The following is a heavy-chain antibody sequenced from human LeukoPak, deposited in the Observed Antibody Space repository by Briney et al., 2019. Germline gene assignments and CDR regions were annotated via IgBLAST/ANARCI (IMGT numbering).Heavy chain of an antibody. CDR2: IIPIFGTA. CDR1: GGTFSSYA. J-gene: IGHJ6*02. Sequence: ASVKVSCKASGGTFSSYAISWGRQAPGQGLEWMGGIIPIFGTANYAQKFQGRVTITADESTSTAYMELSSLRSEDTAVYYCARPYSSSPRGHYYYGMDVWGQGTTVTVSS. V-gene: IGHV1-69*13. CDR3: ARPYSSSPRGHYYYGMDV. D-gene: IGHD6-6*01.